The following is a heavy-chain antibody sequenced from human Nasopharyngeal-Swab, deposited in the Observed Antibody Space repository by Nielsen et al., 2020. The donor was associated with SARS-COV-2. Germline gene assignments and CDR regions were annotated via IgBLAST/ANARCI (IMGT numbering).Heavy chain of an antibody. D-gene: IGHD3-22*01. J-gene: IGHJ6*02. V-gene: IGHV3-33*01. Sequence: GESLKISCTASAFTFSSYGMHWVRQAPGKGLEWVAVIWYDGSNKYYADSVKGRFTISRDNSKNTLYLQMNSLRDEDTAVYYCARDYYDSSGYYYLYYYYGMDVWGQGTTVTVSS. CDR3: ARDYYDSSGYYYLYYYYGMDV. CDR1: AFTFSSYG. CDR2: IWYDGSNK.